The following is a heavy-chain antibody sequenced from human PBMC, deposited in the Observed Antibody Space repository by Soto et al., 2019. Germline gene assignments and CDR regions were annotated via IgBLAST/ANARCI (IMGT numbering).Heavy chain of an antibody. D-gene: IGHD1-20*01. Sequence: QVQLVQSGAEVKKPGSSVRVSCKVSGGTFGSHTFTWVRQAPGQGLEWMGEIIPVFNAANYAQRFQDRVTITEDRSATTVYLELSRLTSADTATYYCAIIETLKYNNTRGTDLDFRGQGTLVIVSS. CDR2: IIPVFNAA. V-gene: IGHV1-69*06. CDR3: AIIETLKYNNTRGTDLDF. J-gene: IGHJ4*02. CDR1: GGTFGSHT.